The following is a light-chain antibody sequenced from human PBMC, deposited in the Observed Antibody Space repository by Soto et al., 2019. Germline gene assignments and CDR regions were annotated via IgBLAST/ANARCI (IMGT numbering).Light chain of an antibody. Sequence: EIVMTQSPVTLSASPGESATLSCRASQSVDNNVAWYQQKPGQAPRLLIVGSFARATGIPARFSGSGSGSEFTLTISGLQSEDFAVYYCQQYNDRPPITFGQRTRPEIK. CDR2: GSF. V-gene: IGKV3-15*01. CDR3: QQYNDRPPIT. J-gene: IGKJ5*01. CDR1: QSVDNN.